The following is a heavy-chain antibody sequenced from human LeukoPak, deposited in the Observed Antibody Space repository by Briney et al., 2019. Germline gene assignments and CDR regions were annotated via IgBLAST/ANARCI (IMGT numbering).Heavy chain of an antibody. Sequence: SETLSLTCTVSGGSISSSSYYWGWIRQPPGKGLEWIGSIYYSGSTYYNPSLKSRVTISVDTSKNQFSLKLSSVTAADTAVYYCARDLSIGSWPPYYYYYGMDVWGQGTTVTVSS. CDR1: GGSISSSSYY. CDR3: ARDLSIGSWPPYYYYYGMDV. J-gene: IGHJ6*02. V-gene: IGHV4-39*07. CDR2: IYYSGST. D-gene: IGHD6-13*01.